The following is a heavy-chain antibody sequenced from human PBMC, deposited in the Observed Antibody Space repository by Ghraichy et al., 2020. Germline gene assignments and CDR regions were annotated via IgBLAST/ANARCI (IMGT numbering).Heavy chain of an antibody. Sequence: GESLNISCAASGFTFSDYYMSWIRQAPGKGLEWVSYISSSGSTIYYADSVKGRFTISRDNAKNSLYLQMNSLRAEDTAVYYCARDFSLIDYYGMDVWGQGTTVTVSS. CDR2: ISSSGSTI. CDR1: GFTFSDYY. J-gene: IGHJ6*02. D-gene: IGHD2-8*01. CDR3: ARDFSLIDYYGMDV. V-gene: IGHV3-11*01.